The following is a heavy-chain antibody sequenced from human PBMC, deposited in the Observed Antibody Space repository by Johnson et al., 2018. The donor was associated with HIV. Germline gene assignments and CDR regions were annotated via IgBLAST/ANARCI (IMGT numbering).Heavy chain of an antibody. D-gene: IGHD6-13*01. J-gene: IGHJ3*02. V-gene: IGHV3-11*01. Sequence: QEQLVESGGGVVQPGGSLRLSCAASGFTFSDYYMSWIRQAPGKGLEWVSYISSSGSTIYYADSVKGRFTISRDNAKNSLYLQMNSLRAEDTAGYYCARSLAAAGLYDAFDIWGQGTMVNVSS. CDR3: ARSLAAAGLYDAFDI. CDR2: ISSSGSTI. CDR1: GFTFSDYY.